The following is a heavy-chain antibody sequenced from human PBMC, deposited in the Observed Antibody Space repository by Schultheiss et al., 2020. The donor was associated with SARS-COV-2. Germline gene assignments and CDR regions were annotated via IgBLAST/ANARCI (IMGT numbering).Heavy chain of an antibody. Sequence: SETLSLTCAVSGGSISSGGYSWSWIRQPPGKGLEWIGYIYHSGSTNYNPSLKSRVTISVDTSKNQFSLKLSSVTAADTAVYYCARFNLLWNAFDIWGQGTMVTVSS. V-gene: IGHV4-30-2*01. D-gene: IGHD2-2*01. J-gene: IGHJ3*02. CDR3: ARFNLLWNAFDI. CDR1: GGSISSGGYS. CDR2: IYHSGST.